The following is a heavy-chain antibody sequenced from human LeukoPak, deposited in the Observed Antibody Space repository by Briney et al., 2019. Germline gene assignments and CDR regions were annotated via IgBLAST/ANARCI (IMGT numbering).Heavy chain of an antibody. CDR2: IIPLLGIT. J-gene: IGHJ4*02. V-gene: IGHV1-69*04. CDR3: GRDLRRATDL. Sequence: GASVKVSCKASGYTFTSYGITWVRQAPGQGLEWVARIIPLLGITNYAQALQGRVAITADKVTGTFYMELDSLRSEDTAVYYCGRDLRRATDLWGQGTLVTVSS. CDR1: GYTFTSYG.